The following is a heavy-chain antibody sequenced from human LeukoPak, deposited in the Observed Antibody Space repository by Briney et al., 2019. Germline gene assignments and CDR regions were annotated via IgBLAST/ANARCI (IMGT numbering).Heavy chain of an antibody. Sequence: GGSLRLSCAASGFTFSSYAMSWVRQAPGKGLEWVSAISGSGGSTYYADSVKGRFTISRDNSKNALYLQLNSLRAEDTAVYYCAKDMALVVVTDNGMDVWGQGTTVTVSS. J-gene: IGHJ6*02. D-gene: IGHD2-21*02. CDR2: ISGSGGST. CDR1: GFTFSSYA. CDR3: AKDMALVVVTDNGMDV. V-gene: IGHV3-23*01.